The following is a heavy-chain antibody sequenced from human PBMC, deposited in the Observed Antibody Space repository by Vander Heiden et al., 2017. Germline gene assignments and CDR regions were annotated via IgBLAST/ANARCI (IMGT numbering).Heavy chain of an antibody. V-gene: IGHV6-1*01. CDR2: TYYRSKWYN. J-gene: IGHJ4*02. CDR3: AGERMFYSDRSDYSFFDS. CDR1: GDSVSSGSAA. Sequence: QVQLQQSGPGLVKPSQTLSLTCAISGDSVSSGSAAWSWIRQSPSRGLEWLGRTYYRSKWYNEYAISVKGRITISPDTSKNQFSLQLSSVTPEDTAVYYCAGERMFYSDRSDYSFFDSWGQGTLVTVSS. D-gene: IGHD3-22*01.